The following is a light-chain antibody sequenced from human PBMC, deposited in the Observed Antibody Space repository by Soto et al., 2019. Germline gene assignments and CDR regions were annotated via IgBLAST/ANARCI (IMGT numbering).Light chain of an antibody. J-gene: IGLJ1*01. CDR2: DDS. Sequence: SEELPRPHSVSVSPRQTDRITCGGNNIGSKSVHWYQQKPGQAPVLVVYDDSDRPSGIPERFSGSNSGNTATLTISRVEAGDEADYYCQVWDSSSDRGVFGTGTTSPS. V-gene: IGLV3-21*02. CDR3: QVWDSSSDRGV. CDR1: NIGSKS.